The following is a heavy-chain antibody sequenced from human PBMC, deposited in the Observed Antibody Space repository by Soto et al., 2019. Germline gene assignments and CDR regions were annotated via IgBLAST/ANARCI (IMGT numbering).Heavy chain of an antibody. CDR1: GYTFTSYG. D-gene: IGHD3-3*01. J-gene: IGHJ4*02. Sequence: QVQLVQSGAEVKKPGASVKVSCKASGYTFTSYGISWVRQAPGQGLEWMGWISAYNGNTNYAQKLQGRVTMTTDTSKRTAYMELRSLRSDDTAVYYCARDMPSYYDFWSGYYTGLDYLGQGTLVTFSS. CDR3: ARDMPSYYDFWSGYYTGLDY. CDR2: ISAYNGNT. V-gene: IGHV1-18*01.